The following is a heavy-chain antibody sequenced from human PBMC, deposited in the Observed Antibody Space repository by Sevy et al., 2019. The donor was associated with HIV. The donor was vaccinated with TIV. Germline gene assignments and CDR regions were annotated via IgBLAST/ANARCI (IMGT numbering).Heavy chain of an antibody. V-gene: IGHV3-23*01. CDR1: GFTFSSYA. J-gene: IGHJ4*02. Sequence: QLGGPLRLSCAASGFTFSSYAMSWVRQAPGKGLEWVSAISGSGGSTYYADSVKGRFTISRDNSKNTLYLQMNSLRADDTAVYYCAKRVAVAGTQTYDYWGQGTLVTVSS. CDR2: ISGSGGST. CDR3: AKRVAVAGTQTYDY. D-gene: IGHD6-19*01.